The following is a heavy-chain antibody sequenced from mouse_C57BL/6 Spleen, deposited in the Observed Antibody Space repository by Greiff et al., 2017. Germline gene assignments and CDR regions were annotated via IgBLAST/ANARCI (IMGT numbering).Heavy chain of an antibody. D-gene: IGHD2-4*01. Sequence: EVQLQQSGPELVKPGASVKISCKASGYTFTDYYMNWVKQSHGKSLEWIGDINPNNGGTSYNQKFKGKATLTVDKSSSTAYMELRSLTSEDSAVYYCARGGLRRAMAYWGQGTSVTVSS. J-gene: IGHJ4*01. CDR3: ARGGLRRAMAY. V-gene: IGHV1-26*01. CDR2: INPNNGGT. CDR1: GYTFTDYY.